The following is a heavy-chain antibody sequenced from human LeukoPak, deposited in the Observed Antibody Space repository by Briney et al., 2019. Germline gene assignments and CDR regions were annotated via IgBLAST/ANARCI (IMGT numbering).Heavy chain of an antibody. Sequence: SETLSLTCAVYGGSFSGYYWSWIRQPPGKGLEWIGEINHSGSTNYNPSLKSRVTISVDTSKNQFSLKLSSVTAADTAVYYCAREAGGAEIHYYDSSGYYKDWGQGTLVTVSS. CDR1: GGSFSGYY. CDR2: INHSGST. V-gene: IGHV4-34*01. D-gene: IGHD3-22*01. J-gene: IGHJ4*02. CDR3: AREAGGAEIHYYDSSGYYKD.